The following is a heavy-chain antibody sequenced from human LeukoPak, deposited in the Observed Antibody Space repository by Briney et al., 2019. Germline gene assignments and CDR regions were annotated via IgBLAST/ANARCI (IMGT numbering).Heavy chain of an antibody. V-gene: IGHV3-48*02. CDR1: GFTFSSYS. Sequence: GGSLRLSCVASGFTFSSYSMNWVRQAPGKGLEWVSYISSSSSTIYYADSVKGRFTISRDNAKNSLYLQMNSLRDEDTAVYYCARESWIYCSGGSCYPYYFDYWGQGTLVTVSS. J-gene: IGHJ4*02. D-gene: IGHD2-15*01. CDR2: ISSSSSTI. CDR3: ARESWIYCSGGSCYPYYFDY.